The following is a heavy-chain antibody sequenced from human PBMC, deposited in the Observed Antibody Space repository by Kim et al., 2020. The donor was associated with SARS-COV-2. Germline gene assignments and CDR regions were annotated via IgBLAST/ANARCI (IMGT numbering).Heavy chain of an antibody. V-gene: IGHV3-30*18. CDR2: ISYDGSNK. D-gene: IGHD3-22*01. CDR3: AKSMGMIDFDY. J-gene: IGHJ4*02. CDR1: GFTFSSFG. Sequence: GGSLRLSCAASGFTFSSFGMHWVRQAPGKGLEWVAAISYDGSNKYYADSVKGRFTISRDKSENTLYLQMNSLRAEDTAVYYCAKSMGMIDFDYWGQGNLVTVSS.